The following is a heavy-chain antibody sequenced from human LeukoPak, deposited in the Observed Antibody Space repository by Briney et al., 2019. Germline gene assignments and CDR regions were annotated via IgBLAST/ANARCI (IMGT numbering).Heavy chain of an antibody. CDR3: AKGTGYTSSSGSVLDY. CDR2: ISGSGGST. Sequence: PGGSLRLSCAASGFTFNNYAMNWVRQAPGKGLELVSVISGSGGSTHYADTVKGRFTISRDNSKDTLYLQMTSLRAEDTAVYYCAKGTGYTSSSGSVLDYWGQGTLVTVSS. D-gene: IGHD6-6*01. V-gene: IGHV3-23*01. CDR1: GFTFNNYA. J-gene: IGHJ4*02.